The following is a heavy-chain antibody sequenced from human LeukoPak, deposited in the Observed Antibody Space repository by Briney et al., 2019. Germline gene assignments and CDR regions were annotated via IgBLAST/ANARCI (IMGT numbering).Heavy chain of an antibody. CDR2: ISYDGSNK. J-gene: IGHJ5*02. CDR3: AKDLLVAARQRDWFDP. Sequence: GGSLRLSCAASGFTFSTYAMHWVRQAPGKGLEWVAVISYDGSNKYYADSVKGRFTISRDNSKNTLYLQMNSLRAEDTAVYYCAKDLLVAARQRDWFDPWGQGTLVTVSS. CDR1: GFTFSTYA. D-gene: IGHD6-6*01. V-gene: IGHV3-30*04.